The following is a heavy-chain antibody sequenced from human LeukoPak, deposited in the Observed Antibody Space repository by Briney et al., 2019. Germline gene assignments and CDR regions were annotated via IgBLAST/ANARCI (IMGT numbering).Heavy chain of an antibody. D-gene: IGHD5-18*01. J-gene: IGHJ4*02. CDR2: INSDGSST. V-gene: IGHV3-74*01. CDR3: ANDLGWIQLNLG. CDR1: EFTFSSYW. Sequence: GGSLRLSCAASEFTFSSYWMHWVRQAPGKGLVWVSRINSDGSSTSYADSVKGRFTISRDNSRNTVYLQMNSLRVEDTAVYYCANDLGWIQLNLGRGQGTLVTVSS.